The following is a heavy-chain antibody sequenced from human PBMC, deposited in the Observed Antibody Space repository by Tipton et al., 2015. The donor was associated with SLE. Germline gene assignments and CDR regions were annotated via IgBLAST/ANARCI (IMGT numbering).Heavy chain of an antibody. J-gene: IGHJ4*02. Sequence: FTFSRDNSKNTLYLQMNSLTVEDTAVYYCAKDRLDSSGYFASWGQGTLVTVSS. V-gene: IGHV3-33*06. CDR3: AKDRLDSSGYFAS. D-gene: IGHD3-22*01.